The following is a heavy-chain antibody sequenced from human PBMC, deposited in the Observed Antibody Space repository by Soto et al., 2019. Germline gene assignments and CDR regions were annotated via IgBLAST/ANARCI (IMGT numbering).Heavy chain of an antibody. CDR1: GYTFTGYY. D-gene: IGHD1-26*01. V-gene: IGHV1-2*02. CDR2: INPNSGHT. Sequence: QVQLVQSGTEVKRPGDSVKVSCKASGYTFTGYYVHWVRQAPGQGLEWMGWINPNSGHTYLAQRFQGRVTMNRDTSIGTAYMELRGLTSDDTAEYYCAKGGAIVAAGTRVYLYNAMDVWGQGTTVTVSS. CDR3: AKGGAIVAAGTRVYLYNAMDV. J-gene: IGHJ6*02.